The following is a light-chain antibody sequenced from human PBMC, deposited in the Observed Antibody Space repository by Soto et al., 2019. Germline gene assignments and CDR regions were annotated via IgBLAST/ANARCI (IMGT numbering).Light chain of an antibody. CDR2: AAS. CDR1: QSISSY. CDR3: QQAYSTPS. Sequence: DIQMTQYPSSLSASVGDRVSITCRASQSISSYLNWYQQKPGKAPKLLIYAASSLQSGIPSRFSGSGSGTEFTLTISSLQPEYFATYYCQQAYSTPSFGSGTKVDIK. J-gene: IGKJ3*01. V-gene: IGKV1-39*01.